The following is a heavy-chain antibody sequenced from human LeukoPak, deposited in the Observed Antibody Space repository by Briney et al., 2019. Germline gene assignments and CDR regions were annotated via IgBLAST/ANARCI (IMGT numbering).Heavy chain of an antibody. CDR2: ISGSGGST. D-gene: IGHD3-9*01. V-gene: IGHV3-23*01. J-gene: IGHJ4*02. CDR3: AKNPYDILTGPYFDY. CDR1: GFTFSSYA. Sequence: GGSLRLSCAASGFTFSSYAMSWVCQAPGKGLEWVSAISGSGGSTYYADSVKGRFTISRDNSKNTLYLQMNSLRAEDTAVYYCAKNPYDILTGPYFDYWGQGTPVTVSS.